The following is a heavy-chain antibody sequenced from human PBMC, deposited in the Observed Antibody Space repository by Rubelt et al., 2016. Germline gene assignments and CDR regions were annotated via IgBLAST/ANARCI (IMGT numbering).Heavy chain of an antibody. Sequence: QLQLQESGPGLVKPSETLSLTCTVSGGSISSSSYYWGWIRQPPGKGLEWIGSIYCSGSTYYNPSLKSRVTISVDTSKNQVSLKRSSVTAADTAVYYCARDARDGYKDWGQGTLVTVSS. D-gene: IGHD5-24*01. J-gene: IGHJ4*02. CDR2: IYCSGST. V-gene: IGHV4-39*07. CDR3: ARDARDGYKD. CDR1: GGSISSSSYY.